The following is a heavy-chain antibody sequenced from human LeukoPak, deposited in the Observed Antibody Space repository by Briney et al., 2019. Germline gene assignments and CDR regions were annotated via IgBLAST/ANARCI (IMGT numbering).Heavy chain of an antibody. D-gene: IGHD2-21*02. J-gene: IGHJ4*02. Sequence: ASVKVSCKASGYTFTSHGIIWVRQTPGQGLEWMAWISAYNGNTNYAQKLQGRVTVTTETSTSTAYMELRSLRSDDTAVYYCARGICGGDCYSFDYWGQGTLVTVSS. CDR1: GYTFTSHG. CDR2: ISAYNGNT. CDR3: ARGICGGDCYSFDY. V-gene: IGHV1-18*01.